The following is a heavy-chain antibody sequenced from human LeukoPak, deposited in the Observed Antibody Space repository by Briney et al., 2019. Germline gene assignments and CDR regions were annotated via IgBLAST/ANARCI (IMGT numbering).Heavy chain of an antibody. D-gene: IGHD3-16*02. CDR3: ARNNYDYVWGSYRYIWFDP. V-gene: IGHV4-39*01. J-gene: IGHJ5*02. Sequence: PSETLSLTCTVSGGSISSSSYYWGWIRQPPGKGLEWIGSIYYSGSTYYNPSPKSRVTISVDTSKNQFSLKLSSVTAADTAVYYCARNNYDYVWGSYRYIWFDPWGQGTLVTVSS. CDR1: GGSISSSSYY. CDR2: IYYSGST.